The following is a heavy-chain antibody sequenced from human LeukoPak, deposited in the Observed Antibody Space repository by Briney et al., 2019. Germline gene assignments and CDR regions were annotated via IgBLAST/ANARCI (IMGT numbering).Heavy chain of an antibody. V-gene: IGHV3-53*01. J-gene: IGHJ4*02. Sequence: GGSLRLSCAASGFTVSSTYMSWVRQAPGKGLEWVSVIYSGGNIYYIDSVKGRFTVSRDTSKNTLYLQMNSLRAEDTAVYYCASRHCSGGGCYFAGADPFDYWGQGTLVTVSS. D-gene: IGHD2-15*01. CDR1: GFTVSSTY. CDR2: IYSGGNI. CDR3: ASRHCSGGGCYFAGADPFDY.